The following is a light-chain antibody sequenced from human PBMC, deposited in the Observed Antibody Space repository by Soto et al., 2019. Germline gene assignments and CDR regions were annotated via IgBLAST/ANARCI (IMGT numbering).Light chain of an antibody. Sequence: DIQMTQSPSSLSASVGDRVTITCRASQSITNYLNWYQHKPGKAPTLVVYAASSLQSGVPSRFSGSGSVTDFTLTISSLQPEDFATYFCQQGHSMPFTFGPGTKVDIK. CDR2: AAS. J-gene: IGKJ3*01. CDR1: QSITNY. V-gene: IGKV1-39*01. CDR3: QQGHSMPFT.